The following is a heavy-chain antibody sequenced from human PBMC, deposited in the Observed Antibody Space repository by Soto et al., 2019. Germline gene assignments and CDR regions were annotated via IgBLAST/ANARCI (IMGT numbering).Heavy chain of an antibody. J-gene: IGHJ1*01. D-gene: IGHD1-26*01. CDR3: GRAGGRINKDTESSQH. Sequence: QVQLVQSGAEVKKPGASVKVSCKASGYTFTSYGISWVRQAPGQGLEWMGWISAYNGNTNYAQKLQGRVTMTTDTSTRTPYRGGRGLKSDDRALYYWGRAGGRINKDTESSQHGAQGPLATVP. CDR2: ISAYNGNT. CDR1: GYTFTSYG. V-gene: IGHV1-18*01.